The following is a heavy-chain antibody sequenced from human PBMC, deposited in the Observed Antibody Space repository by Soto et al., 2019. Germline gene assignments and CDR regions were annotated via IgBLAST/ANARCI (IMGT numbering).Heavy chain of an antibody. Sequence: SGPTLVNPTQTLTLTCTFSGFSLSTSGVGVGWIRQPPGKALEWLALIYWDDDKRYSPSLKSRLTITKDTSKNQVVLTMTNMDPVDTATYYCAHSYNSDFPGNAVAGTWGQGTLVTVSS. CDR3: AHSYNSDFPGNAVAGT. V-gene: IGHV2-5*02. D-gene: IGHD6-19*01. CDR1: GFSLSTSGVG. J-gene: IGHJ4*02. CDR2: IYWDDDK.